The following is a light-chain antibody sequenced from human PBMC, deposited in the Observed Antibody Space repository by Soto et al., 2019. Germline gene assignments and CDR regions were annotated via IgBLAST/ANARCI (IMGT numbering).Light chain of an antibody. J-gene: IGKJ4*01. CDR3: LQHNTYPLT. Sequence: EIVMTQSPATLSVSPGERATLSCRASQSVSSKLAWYQQKPGQGPRLLIYGASTRATGIPARFSGSGSGTEFTLTISSLQSEDFATYYCLQHNTYPLTFGGGTKVEI. V-gene: IGKV3-15*01. CDR1: QSVSSK. CDR2: GAS.